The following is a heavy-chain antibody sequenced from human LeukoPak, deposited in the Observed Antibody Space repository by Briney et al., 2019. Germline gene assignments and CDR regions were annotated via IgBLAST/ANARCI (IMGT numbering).Heavy chain of an antibody. CDR2: IYTSDNT. Sequence: SETLSLTCTVSGDSFNNYYWSWIRQPAGKGLEWIGQIYTSDNTNYNPSLKSRVTMSVDTSKNQFSLKLSSVTAADTAVYYCARDDSTIGAYYFDYWGQGTLVTVSS. V-gene: IGHV4-4*07. D-gene: IGHD5-18*01. CDR3: ARDDSTIGAYYFDY. J-gene: IGHJ4*02. CDR1: GDSFNNYY.